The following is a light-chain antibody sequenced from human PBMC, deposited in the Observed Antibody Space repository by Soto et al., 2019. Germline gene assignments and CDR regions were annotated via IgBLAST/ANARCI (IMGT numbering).Light chain of an antibody. Sequence: DIQMTQSPSYLSASVGDRITITCRASQSISKYLSWYQQKPANAPKALMYAASSLPSGVPSRFSGSGSGTDFTLAISNLQSEYFVVYNCQQGYRSPYTVGPGTRLEI. CDR3: QQGYRSPYT. CDR2: AAS. CDR1: QSISKY. J-gene: IGKJ2*01. V-gene: IGKV1-39*01.